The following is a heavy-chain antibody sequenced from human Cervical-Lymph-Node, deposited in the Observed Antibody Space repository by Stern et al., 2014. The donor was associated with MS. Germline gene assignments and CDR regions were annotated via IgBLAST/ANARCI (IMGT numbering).Heavy chain of an antibody. V-gene: IGHV5-51*01. CDR1: GYSFPAYW. D-gene: IGHD6-6*01. CDR2: IYPGDSDI. CDR3: ARQEGSRHYGLDV. Sequence: VQLMQSGAAVKKSGESLKISCKGSGYSFPAYWIAWVRQMPGKGLEWMGIIYPGDSDIRYSPAFQGQVTISADKSTRTAYLQWSSLKASDTAMYYCARQEGSRHYGLDVWGQGTTVTVSS. J-gene: IGHJ6*02.